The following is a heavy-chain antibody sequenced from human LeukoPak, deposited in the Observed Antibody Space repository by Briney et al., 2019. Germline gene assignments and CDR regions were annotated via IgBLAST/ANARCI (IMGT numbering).Heavy chain of an antibody. V-gene: IGHV3-30*02. Sequence: GGSLRLSCAASGFTFSSYGMHWVRQAPGKGLEWVAFIRYDGSNKYYADSVKGRFTISRDNSKNTLYLQMNSLRAEDTAVYYCARDLWLQDNYYLDVWGKGTTVTVSS. CDR3: ARDLWLQDNYYLDV. J-gene: IGHJ6*03. CDR1: GFTFSSYG. CDR2: IRYDGSNK. D-gene: IGHD5-24*01.